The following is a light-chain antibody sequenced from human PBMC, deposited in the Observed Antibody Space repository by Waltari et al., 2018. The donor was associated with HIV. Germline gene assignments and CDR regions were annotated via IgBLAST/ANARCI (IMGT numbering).Light chain of an antibody. CDR2: DVT. J-gene: IGLJ2*01. CDR3: SSYTDSDTHVI. V-gene: IGLV2-14*03. CDR1: KIDIGS. Sequence: QSALTQPAPVSGSPGQSITIACTATKIDIGSVSWYQQHPGKAPRLLIYDVTNRPSGVPSRFSGSKSAYTASLTISGLQAEDEADYYCSSYTDSDTHVIFGGGTRLT.